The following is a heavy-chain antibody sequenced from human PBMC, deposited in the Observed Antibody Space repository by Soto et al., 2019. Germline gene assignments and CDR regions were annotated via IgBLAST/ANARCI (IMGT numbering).Heavy chain of an antibody. CDR3: ARDDCSGGSCYPYYYYGMDV. CDR2: IIPIFGTA. Sequence: QVQLVQSGAEVKKPGSSVKVSCKASGGTFSSYAISWVRQAPGQGLEWMGGIIPIFGTANYAQKFQGRVTITADESTSTAYMELSSLRSEYTAVYYCARDDCSGGSCYPYYYYGMDVWGQGTTVTVSS. V-gene: IGHV1-69*01. CDR1: GGTFSSYA. D-gene: IGHD2-15*01. J-gene: IGHJ6*02.